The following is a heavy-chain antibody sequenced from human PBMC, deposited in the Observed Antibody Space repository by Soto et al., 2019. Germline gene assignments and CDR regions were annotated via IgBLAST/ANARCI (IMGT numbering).Heavy chain of an antibody. CDR2: IYYSGST. CDR3: ARESEDYGDYYTEGPRHLGY. V-gene: IGHV4-59*01. D-gene: IGHD4-17*01. J-gene: IGHJ4*02. Sequence: PSETLSLTCTVSGGSISSYYWSWIRQPPGKGLEWIGYIYYSGSTNYNPSLKSRVTISVDTSKNQFSLKLSSVTAADTAVYYCARESEDYGDYYTEGPRHLGYWGQGTLVTVS. CDR1: GGSISSYY.